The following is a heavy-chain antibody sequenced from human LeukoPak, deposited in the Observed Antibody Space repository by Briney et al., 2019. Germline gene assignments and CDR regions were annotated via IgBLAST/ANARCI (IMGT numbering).Heavy chain of an antibody. V-gene: IGHV1-69*04. CDR1: GGTFSSYA. CDR2: IIPILGIA. D-gene: IGHD3-3*01. CDR3: ARGGPPVLRFLEWLSVSSYYYYYMDV. Sequence: SVKVSCKASGGTFSSYAISWVRQAPGQGLEWMGRIIPILGIANYAQKFQGRVTITADESTSTAYMELSSLRSEDTAVYYCARGGPPVLRFLEWLSVSSYYYYYMDVWGKGTTVTVSS. J-gene: IGHJ6*03.